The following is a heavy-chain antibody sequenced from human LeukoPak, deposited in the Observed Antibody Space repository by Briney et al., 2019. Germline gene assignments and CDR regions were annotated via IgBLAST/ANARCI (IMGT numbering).Heavy chain of an antibody. CDR2: IYYSGST. CDR3: ARVNYDYYFDY. CDR1: GGSISSGGYY. D-gene: IGHD1-7*01. V-gene: IGHV4-31*03. Sequence: PSETLSLTCTVSGGSISSGGYYWSWIRQHPGKGLEWIGYIYYSGSTYYNPSLKSRVTISVDTSKSQFSLKLSSVTAADTAVYYCARVNYDYYFDYWGQGTLVTVSS. J-gene: IGHJ4*02.